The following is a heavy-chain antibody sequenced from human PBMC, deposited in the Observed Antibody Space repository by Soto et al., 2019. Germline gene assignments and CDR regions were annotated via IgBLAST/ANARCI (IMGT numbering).Heavy chain of an antibody. CDR1: GFTFSSYS. CDR2: ISSSSSYI. D-gene: IGHD6-13*01. J-gene: IGHJ6*03. CDR3: ARIAAEYYYYYMDV. Sequence: EVQLVESGGGLVKPGGSLRLSCAASGFTFSSYSMNWVRQAPGKGLEWVSSISSSSSYIYYADSVKSRFTISRDNAKNSLYLQMNSLRAEDTAVYYCARIAAEYYYYYMDVWGKGTTVTVSS. V-gene: IGHV3-21*01.